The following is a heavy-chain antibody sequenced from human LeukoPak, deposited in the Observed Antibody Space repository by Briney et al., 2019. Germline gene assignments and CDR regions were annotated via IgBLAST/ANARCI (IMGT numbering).Heavy chain of an antibody. CDR1: EFTFDDHG. V-gene: IGHV3-20*04. J-gene: IGHJ6*03. CDR2: INWNGGST. CDR3: ARMAGAGYYFYMDV. D-gene: IGHD6-19*01. Sequence: PGGSLRLSCAASEFTFDDHGMSWVRQAPGKGLEWVSGINWNGGSTGYGDSVKGRFTISRDNAKNSLYLQMNSLRAEDTALYYCARMAGAGYYFYMDVWGKGTTVTVSS.